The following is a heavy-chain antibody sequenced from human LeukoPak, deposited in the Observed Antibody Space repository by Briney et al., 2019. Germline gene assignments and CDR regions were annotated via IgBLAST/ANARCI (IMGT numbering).Heavy chain of an antibody. D-gene: IGHD3-10*01. CDR3: AKDRGQGVVDY. CDR1: GFTFSSYA. CDR2: ISGSGGST. J-gene: IGHJ4*02. V-gene: IGHV3-23*01. Sequence: GGSLRLSCPASGFTFSSYAMSWVRQAPGKGLEWVSAISGSGGSTYYADSVKGRFTISRDNSKNTLYLQMDSLRAEDTAVYYCAKDRGQGVVDYWGQGTLVTASS.